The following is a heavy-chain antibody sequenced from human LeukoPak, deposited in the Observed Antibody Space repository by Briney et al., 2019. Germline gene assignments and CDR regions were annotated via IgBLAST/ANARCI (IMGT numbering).Heavy chain of an antibody. V-gene: IGHV3-30-3*01. J-gene: IGHJ4*02. CDR1: GFTFSSYA. CDR3: ARSRSSSWYYFDY. Sequence: GVSLRLSCAASGFTFSSYAMHWVRQAPGKLLEWVAVISYDGSNKYYADSVKGRFTISRDNSKNTLYLQMNSLRAEDTAVYYCARSRSSSWYYFDYWGQGTLVTVSS. D-gene: IGHD6-13*01. CDR2: ISYDGSNK.